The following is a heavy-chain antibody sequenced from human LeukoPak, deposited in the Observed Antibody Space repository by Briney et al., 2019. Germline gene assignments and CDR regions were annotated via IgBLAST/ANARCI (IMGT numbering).Heavy chain of an antibody. V-gene: IGHV4-39*07. Sequence: SETLSLTCTVSGGPISSSSYYWGWIRQPPGKGLEWIGSIYYSGSTYYNPSLKSRVTISVDTSKNQFSLKLSSVTAADTAVYYCARSSEGRYYYDSSGFSYYYYYMDVWGKGTTVTISS. CDR2: IYYSGST. D-gene: IGHD3-22*01. CDR3: ARSSEGRYYYDSSGFSYYYYYMDV. J-gene: IGHJ6*03. CDR1: GGPISSSSYY.